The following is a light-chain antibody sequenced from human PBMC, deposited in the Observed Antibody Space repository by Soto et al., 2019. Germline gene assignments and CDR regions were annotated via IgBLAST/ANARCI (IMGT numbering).Light chain of an antibody. J-gene: IGKJ2*01. V-gene: IGKV1-5*01. Sequence: DIQMTQSPSTLSASVGDRVTITCRASQSISSWLAWYQQKPGKAPKLLIYDASRLQRGVPSRLSGSGSGTEFTLTISSLQPDDYATYYCQQYNSYSPRTFGQGTKLEI. CDR1: QSISSW. CDR2: DAS. CDR3: QQYNSYSPRT.